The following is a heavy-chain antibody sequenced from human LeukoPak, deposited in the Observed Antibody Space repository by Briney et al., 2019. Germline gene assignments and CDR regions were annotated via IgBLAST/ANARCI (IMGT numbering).Heavy chain of an antibody. V-gene: IGHV4-31*03. CDR1: GGSISSGGYY. J-gene: IGHJ4*02. CDR3: ARHVYSLGDLDY. CDR2: IYYSGST. Sequence: PSQTLSLTCTVSGGSISSGGYYWSWIRQHPGKGLEWIGYIYYSGSTYYNPSLKSRVTISVDTSKNQFSLKLSSVTAADTAVYYCARHVYSLGDLDYWGQGTLVTVSS. D-gene: IGHD5-18*01.